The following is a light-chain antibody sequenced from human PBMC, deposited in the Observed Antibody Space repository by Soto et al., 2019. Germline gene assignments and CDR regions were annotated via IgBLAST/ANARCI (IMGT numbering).Light chain of an antibody. CDR2: ETS. Sequence: AIQMTQSPSSLSASVGDRVTISCRASQDVRHHIGWYQQTPGKAPKLLIYETSILHSGVASRFSGSGSGTDFTLTISSLQPDDIATYYCQQYSTFWTFGQGTKVDIK. V-gene: IGKV1-6*01. CDR1: QDVRHH. CDR3: QQYSTFWT. J-gene: IGKJ1*01.